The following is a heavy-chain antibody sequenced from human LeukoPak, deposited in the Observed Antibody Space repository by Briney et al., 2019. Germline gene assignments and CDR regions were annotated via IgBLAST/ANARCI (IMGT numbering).Heavy chain of an antibody. Sequence: SETLSLTCTVSGGSISSSSYYWSWIRQPPGKGLEWIGEINHSGSTNYNPSLKSRVTISVDTSKNQFSLKLSSVTAADTAVYYCARAVLRFLEWLPVLGGMDVWGQGTTVTVSS. D-gene: IGHD3-3*01. CDR1: GGSISSSSYY. CDR2: INHSGST. CDR3: ARAVLRFLEWLPVLGGMDV. V-gene: IGHV4-39*07. J-gene: IGHJ6*02.